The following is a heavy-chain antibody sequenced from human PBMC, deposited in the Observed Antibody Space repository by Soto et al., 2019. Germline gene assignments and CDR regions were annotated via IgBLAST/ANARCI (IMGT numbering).Heavy chain of an antibody. CDR3: AKKSYYDFWSGYLNYYYYGMDV. CDR2: ISGSGGST. D-gene: IGHD3-3*01. Sequence: EVQLLESGGGLVQPGGSLRLSCAASGFTFSSYAMSWVRQAPGKGLEWVSAISGSGGSTYYADSVKGRFTISRDNSKNTLYLKMNSLSAEDTAVYYCAKKSYYDFWSGYLNYYYYGMDVWGQGTTVTVSS. V-gene: IGHV3-23*01. CDR1: GFTFSSYA. J-gene: IGHJ6*02.